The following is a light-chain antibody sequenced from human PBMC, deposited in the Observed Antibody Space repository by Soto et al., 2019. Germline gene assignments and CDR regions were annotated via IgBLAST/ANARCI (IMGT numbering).Light chain of an antibody. J-gene: IGLJ1*01. Sequence: QSALTQPASVSGSPGQSITIYCTGTSGDVGGYKFVSWYQQHPGKAPKLMIYEVSNRPSGVSSRFSGSKSGNTASLTISGLQAEDEADYYCSSYTRGNTYVFGTGTKVTVL. V-gene: IGLV2-14*01. CDR1: SGDVGGYKF. CDR3: SSYTRGNTYV. CDR2: EVS.